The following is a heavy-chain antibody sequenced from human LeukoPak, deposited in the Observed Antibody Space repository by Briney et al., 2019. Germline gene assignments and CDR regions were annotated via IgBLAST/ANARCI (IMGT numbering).Heavy chain of an antibody. CDR1: GGTFSSYA. V-gene: IGHV1-69*05. J-gene: IGHJ3*02. Sequence: SVKVSCKASGGTFSSYAISWVRQAPGQGLEWMGGIIPIFGTANYARKFQGRVTITTDESTSTAYMELSSLRSEDTAVYYCARGRGNWNYEAFDIWGQGTMVTVSS. CDR2: IIPIFGTA. CDR3: ARGRGNWNYEAFDI. D-gene: IGHD1-7*01.